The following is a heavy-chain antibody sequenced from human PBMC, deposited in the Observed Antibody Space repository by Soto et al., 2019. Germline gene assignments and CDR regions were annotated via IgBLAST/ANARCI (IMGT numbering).Heavy chain of an antibody. CDR2: ISAYNGNP. CDR1: GYTFTSYG. J-gene: IGHJ4*02. D-gene: IGHD3-16*02. CDR3: ARDGHGDYIWGSYRPDY. Sequence: ASVKVSCKASGYTFTSYGISWVRQAPGQGLEWMGWISAYNGNPNYAQKLRGRVTMTTDTSTSTAYMELRSLRSDDTAVYYCARDGHGDYIWGSYRPDYWGQGTLVTVSS. V-gene: IGHV1-18*01.